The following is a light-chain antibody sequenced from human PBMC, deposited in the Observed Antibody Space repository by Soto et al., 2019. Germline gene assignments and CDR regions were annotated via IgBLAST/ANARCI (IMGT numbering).Light chain of an antibody. CDR1: GGSIANNY. CDR2: QDN. CDR3: HSYDTTAHWV. J-gene: IGLJ3*02. V-gene: IGLV6-57*04. Sequence: NFMLTQPHSVSESPGKTVTISCTRSGGSIANNYVQWYQQRPGSAPTPVIFQDNERPSGVPDRFSGSIDRSSNSASLTISELRTEDEADYYCHSYDTTAHWVFGGGTKLTVL.